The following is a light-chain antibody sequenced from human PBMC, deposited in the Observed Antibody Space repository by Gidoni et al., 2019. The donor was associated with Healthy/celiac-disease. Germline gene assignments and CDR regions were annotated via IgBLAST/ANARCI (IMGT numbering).Light chain of an antibody. V-gene: IGLV1-40*01. CDR1: SSNIGAGYD. Sequence: QSVLTQPPSVFGAPAQRVTISCTGSSSNIGAGYDLHWYQQLPGTAPKLLIYGNSNRPSGVPDRFSGSKSGTSASLAITGLQAEDEADYYCQSYDSSLSGPYVVFGGGTKLTVL. J-gene: IGLJ2*01. CDR3: QSYDSSLSGPYVV. CDR2: GNS.